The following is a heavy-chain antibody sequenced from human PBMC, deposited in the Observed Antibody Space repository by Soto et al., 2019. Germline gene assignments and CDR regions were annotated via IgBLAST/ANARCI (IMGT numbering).Heavy chain of an antibody. CDR3: GRSLLKLILPLGY. J-gene: IGHJ4*02. V-gene: IGHV1-2*02. Sequence: QVQLVQSGAEVKKPGASVKVSCKASGYTFSGYYMHWVRQAPGQGLEWMGWINTLSGDTSFPQKFQGRLAMTRDTSIDTAFMEVSRLTSDDTAIYYSGRSLLKLILPLGYWGQGTLVSVSS. CDR1: GYTFSGYY. D-gene: IGHD3-3*02. CDR2: INTLSGDT.